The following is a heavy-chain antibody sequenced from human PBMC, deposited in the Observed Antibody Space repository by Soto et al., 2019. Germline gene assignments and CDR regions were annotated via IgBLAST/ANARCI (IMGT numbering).Heavy chain of an antibody. D-gene: IGHD3-10*01. J-gene: IGHJ5*02. CDR3: ARETRGFSGTGYDT. CDR2: INHDGNVT. Sequence: EVQLVESGGGLVQPGGSLTLSCEGSGFSFRSYWLHLVRQVPGKGLVWVSRINHDGNVTNYADSVKGRCTISRDNSKNTLFLRMCGLRAEDTAVYYCARETRGFSGTGYDTWGKGTVATVSS. CDR1: GFSFRSYW. V-gene: IGHV3-74*01.